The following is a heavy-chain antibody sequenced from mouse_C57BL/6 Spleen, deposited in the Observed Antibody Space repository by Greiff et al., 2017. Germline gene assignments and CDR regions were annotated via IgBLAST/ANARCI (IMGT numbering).Heavy chain of an antibody. CDR2: IWRGGST. Sequence: VKLQESGPGLVQPSQSLSITCTVSGFSLTSYGVHWVRQSPGKGLEWLGVIWRGGSTDYNAAFMSRLSITKDNSKSQVFFKMNSLQADDTAIYYCAKGGITTVDAMDYWGQGTSVTVSS. V-gene: IGHV2-5*01. CDR3: AKGGITTVDAMDY. CDR1: GFSLTSYG. J-gene: IGHJ4*01. D-gene: IGHD1-1*01.